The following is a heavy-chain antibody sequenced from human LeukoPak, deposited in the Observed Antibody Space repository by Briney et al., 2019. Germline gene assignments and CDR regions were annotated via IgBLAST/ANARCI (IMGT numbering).Heavy chain of an antibody. J-gene: IGHJ4*02. V-gene: IGHV4-34*01. CDR1: GGSFSGYY. Sequence: SETLSLTCAVYGGSFSGYYWSWIRQPPGKGLEWIGEINHSGSTNYNPSLKSRVTISVDTSKNQFSLKLSSVTAADTAVYYCARGKGAYDFWSGYYTGIGPFDYWGQGTLVTVSS. CDR2: INHSGST. CDR3: ARGKGAYDFWSGYYTGIGPFDY. D-gene: IGHD3-3*01.